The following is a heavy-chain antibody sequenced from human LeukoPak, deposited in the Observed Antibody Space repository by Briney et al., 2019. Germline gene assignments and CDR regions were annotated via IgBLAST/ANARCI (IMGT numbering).Heavy chain of an antibody. CDR1: GGSISSYY. CDR2: MYYSGST. D-gene: IGHD2-2*01. CDR3: ARGGVRYCSSTSCHPGWFDP. Sequence: PSETLSLTCTVSGGSISSYYWSWIRQPPGKGLEWIGYMYYSGSTNCNPSLKSRVTISVDTSKNQFSLKLSSVTAADTAVYYCARGGVRYCSSTSCHPGWFDPWGQGTLVTVSS. J-gene: IGHJ5*02. V-gene: IGHV4-59*01.